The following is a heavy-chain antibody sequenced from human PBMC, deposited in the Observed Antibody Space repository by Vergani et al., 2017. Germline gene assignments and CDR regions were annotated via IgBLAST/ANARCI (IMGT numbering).Heavy chain of an antibody. CDR1: GFTFSSYA. V-gene: IGHV3-23*01. CDR3: AKDQSMVATSGLGLGFDY. D-gene: IGHD5-12*01. J-gene: IGHJ4*02. Sequence: EVQLLESGGGLVQPGGSLRLSCAASGFTFSSYAMSWVRQAPGKGLEWVSAIVGSGVSTYYADSVKGRFTISRDNSKNTLYLQMNSLRAEDTAVYYCAKDQSMVATSGLGLGFDYWGQGTLVTVSS. CDR2: IVGSGVST.